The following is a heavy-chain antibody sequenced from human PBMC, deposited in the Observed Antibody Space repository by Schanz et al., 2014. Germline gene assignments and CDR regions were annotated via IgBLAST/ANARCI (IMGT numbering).Heavy chain of an antibody. CDR3: AKGSMAARPLLPTDYYFYGTDI. D-gene: IGHD6-6*01. Sequence: QVQLVESGGGVVQPGNSLRLSCAASGFTFDEYGMHWVRQAPGKGLEWVAIISYDGRHKNYADSVKGRFTISRDNSKNTLHLQMNSLRVEDTAVYYCAKGSMAARPLLPTDYYFYGTDIWGQGTTVTVSS. J-gene: IGHJ6*02. V-gene: IGHV3-30*18. CDR2: ISYDGRHK. CDR1: GFTFDEYG.